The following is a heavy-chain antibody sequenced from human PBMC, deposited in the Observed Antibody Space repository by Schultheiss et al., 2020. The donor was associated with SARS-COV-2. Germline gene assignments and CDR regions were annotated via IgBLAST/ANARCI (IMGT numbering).Heavy chain of an antibody. D-gene: IGHD4-23*01. CDR1: GGSISSYY. CDR3: AARTTVVSRYYYYYYGMDV. J-gene: IGHJ6*02. CDR2: IYYSGST. Sequence: SETLSLTCTVSGGSISSYYWSWIRQPPGKGLEWIGYIYYSGSTNYNPSLKSRVTISVDTSKNQFSLKLSSVTAADTAVYYCAARTTVVSRYYYYYYGMDVWGQGTTVTVSS. V-gene: IGHV4-59*01.